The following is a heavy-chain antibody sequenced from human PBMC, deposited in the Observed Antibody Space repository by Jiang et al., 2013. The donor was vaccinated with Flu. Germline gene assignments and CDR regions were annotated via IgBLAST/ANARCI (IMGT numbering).Heavy chain of an antibody. Sequence: HSGAEVKKPGASVKVSCKVSGYRLSDLYIHWVRQAPGKGLEWMGGFELEDRKRVYAQRFQGRITLTEDTPTDTVYMKLSSLRSDDTAVYYCATARLVDHHFDFVGPGNSWSPSPQ. J-gene: IGHJ4*02. V-gene: IGHV1-24*01. CDR2: FELEDRKR. CDR1: GYRLSDLY. CDR3: ATARLVDHHFDF. D-gene: IGHD2-21*01.